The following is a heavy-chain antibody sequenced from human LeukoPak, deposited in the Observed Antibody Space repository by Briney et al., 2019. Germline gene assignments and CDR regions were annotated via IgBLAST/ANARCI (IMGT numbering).Heavy chain of an antibody. CDR3: ARLRFLEWLSPALDY. D-gene: IGHD3-3*01. CDR1: GGSLSTHH. CDR2: INHSGST. J-gene: IGHJ4*02. V-gene: IGHV4-34*01. Sequence: PSETLSLTCVVSGGSLSTHHWSWIRQPPGKGLEWIGEINHSGSTNYNPSLKSRVTISVDTSKNQFSLKLSSVTAADTAVYYCARLRFLEWLSPALDYWGQGTLVTVSS.